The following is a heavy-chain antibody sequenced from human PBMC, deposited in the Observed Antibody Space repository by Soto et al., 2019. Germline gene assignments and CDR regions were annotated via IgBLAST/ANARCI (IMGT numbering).Heavy chain of an antibody. D-gene: IGHD3-3*01. J-gene: IGHJ5*02. V-gene: IGHV4-59*01. CDR3: AGVYYDFWSGYLAWFDP. Sequence: QVQLQESGPGLVKPSETLSLTCTVSGGSINNYYWSWIRQPPGKGLEWIGYIYYSGSTNYNPSLKSRVTISVDTAKNQFSLKLSSVTAADTAVYYCAGVYYDFWSGYLAWFDPWGQGTLVTVSS. CDR1: GGSINNYY. CDR2: IYYSGST.